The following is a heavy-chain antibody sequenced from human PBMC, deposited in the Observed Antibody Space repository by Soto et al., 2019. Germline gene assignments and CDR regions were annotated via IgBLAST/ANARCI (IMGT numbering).Heavy chain of an antibody. J-gene: IGHJ3*01. Sequence: QVQLQESGPGLVKPSETLSLTCTVSGDSIGNYYWSWIRQPPGKGLEWIGDIYYSGSTNYNPSLKSQVTISVDTSKNPCSLKLNSVAAGVTAVYYCARHLWVGTSWYLGAFDLWGQGTMGTSSS. V-gene: IGHV4-59*08. D-gene: IGHD6-13*01. CDR1: GDSIGNYY. CDR2: IYYSGST. CDR3: ARHLWVGTSWYLGAFDL.